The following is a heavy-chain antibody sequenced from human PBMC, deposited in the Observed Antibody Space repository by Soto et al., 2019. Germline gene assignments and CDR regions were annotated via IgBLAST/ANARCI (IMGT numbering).Heavy chain of an antibody. Sequence: EVQLVESGGGLVQPGGSLRLSCAASGFTFSSYSMNWVRQAPGKGLEWVSYISSSSSTIYYADSVKGRFTISRDNAKNSLYLQMNSLRDEDTAVYYCARDRGDLGSGYYFDYWGQGTLVTVSS. D-gene: IGHD3-10*01. J-gene: IGHJ4*02. CDR1: GFTFSSYS. CDR3: ARDRGDLGSGYYFDY. V-gene: IGHV3-48*02. CDR2: ISSSSSTI.